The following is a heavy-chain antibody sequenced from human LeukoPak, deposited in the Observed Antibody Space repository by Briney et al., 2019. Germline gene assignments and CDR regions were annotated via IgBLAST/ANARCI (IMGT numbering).Heavy chain of an antibody. D-gene: IGHD6-13*01. CDR2: IYYSGSS. CDR3: ASDKGYSNNYFDY. Sequence: SETLSLTCTVSSGSISSSSYYWGWIRQPPGKGLEWIGSIYYSGSSYYNPSLKSRVTISVDTSKNQFSLKLSSVTAADTALYYCASDKGYSNNYFDYWGQGTLVTVSS. CDR1: SGSISSSSYY. V-gene: IGHV4-39*01. J-gene: IGHJ4*01.